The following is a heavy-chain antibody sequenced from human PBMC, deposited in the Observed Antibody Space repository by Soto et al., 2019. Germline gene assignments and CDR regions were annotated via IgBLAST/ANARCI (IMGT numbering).Heavy chain of an antibody. CDR3: AGAPRRVAAAGTGGYYGMDV. V-gene: IGHV4-31*03. J-gene: IGHJ6*02. CDR1: GGSISSGGYY. Sequence: SETLSLTCTVSGGSISSGGYYWSWIRQHPGKGLEWIGYIYYSGSTYYNPSLKSRVTISVDTSKNQFSLKLSSVTAADTAVYYCAGAPRRVAAAGTGGYYGMDVWGQGTTVTVS. CDR2: IYYSGST. D-gene: IGHD6-13*01.